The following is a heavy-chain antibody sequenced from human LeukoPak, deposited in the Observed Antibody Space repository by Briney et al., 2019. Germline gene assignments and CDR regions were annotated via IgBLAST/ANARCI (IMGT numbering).Heavy chain of an antibody. CDR1: GFTFDDYA. J-gene: IGHJ6*02. CDR3: AKDYQYSYGVAGCGMDV. D-gene: IGHD5-18*01. V-gene: IGHV3-43*02. CDR2: ISGDGGST. Sequence: PGGSLRLSCAASGFTFDDYAMHWVRQAPGKGLEWVSLISGDGGSTYYADSVKGRFTISRDNSKNSLYLQMNSLRTEDTALYYCAKDYQYSYGVAGCGMDVWGQGTTVTVSS.